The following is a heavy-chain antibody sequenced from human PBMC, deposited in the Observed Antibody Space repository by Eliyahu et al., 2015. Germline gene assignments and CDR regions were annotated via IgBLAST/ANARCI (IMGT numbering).Heavy chain of an antibody. V-gene: IGHV3-23*01. Sequence: EVQLLESGGGLVQPGGSLRLXCAAXGXTFXXYAMXWVRQAPGKGLEWVSAISGSGGSTYYADSVKGRFTISRDNSKNTLYLQMNSLRAEDTAVYYCAKDRGKRKAVAGTFDYWGQGTLVTVSS. D-gene: IGHD6-19*01. CDR1: GXTFXXYA. CDR3: AKDRGKRKAVAGTFDY. CDR2: ISGSGGST. J-gene: IGHJ4*02.